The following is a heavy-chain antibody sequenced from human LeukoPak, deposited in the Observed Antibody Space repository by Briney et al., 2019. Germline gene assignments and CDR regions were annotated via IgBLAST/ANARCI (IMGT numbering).Heavy chain of an antibody. CDR3: AKDEGMAFDY. Sequence: PGGSLRLSCAASGFTFDDYTMHWVRQAPGKGLEWVSLISWDGGSTYYADSVKGRFTISRDNSKNSLYLQMNSLRTEDTALYYCAKDEGMAFDYWGQGTLVTVSS. CDR1: GFTFDDYT. V-gene: IGHV3-43*01. CDR2: ISWDGGST. D-gene: IGHD5-24*01. J-gene: IGHJ4*02.